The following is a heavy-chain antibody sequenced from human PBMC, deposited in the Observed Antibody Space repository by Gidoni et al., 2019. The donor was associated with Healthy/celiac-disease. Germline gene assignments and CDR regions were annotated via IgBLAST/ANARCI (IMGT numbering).Heavy chain of an antibody. V-gene: IGHV3-11*01. D-gene: IGHD3-22*01. CDR3: AREAGPYYYDSSGYYPHYFDY. Sequence: QVQLVESGGGLVQPGGSLRLSCAAYGLTFSDYYMSWLHQAPGKGLEGVSYISSSGSTIYCADSVKGRFTISRDNAKNSLYLQMNSLRAEDTAVYYCAREAGPYYYDSSGYYPHYFDYWGQGTLVTVSS. CDR1: GLTFSDYY. J-gene: IGHJ4*02. CDR2: ISSSGSTI.